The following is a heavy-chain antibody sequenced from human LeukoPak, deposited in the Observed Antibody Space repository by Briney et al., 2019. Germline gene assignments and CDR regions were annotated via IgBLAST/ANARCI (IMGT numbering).Heavy chain of an antibody. CDR2: INWNGGST. CDR1: EFSVGSNY. Sequence: PGGSLRLSCAASEFSVGSNYMTWVRQAPGKGLEWVSGINWNGGSTGYADSVKGRFTISRDNAKNSLYLQMNSLRAEDTALYYCARVQGGSGSYYYYFDYWGQGTLVTVSS. CDR3: ARVQGGSGSYYYYFDY. V-gene: IGHV3-20*04. D-gene: IGHD3-10*01. J-gene: IGHJ4*02.